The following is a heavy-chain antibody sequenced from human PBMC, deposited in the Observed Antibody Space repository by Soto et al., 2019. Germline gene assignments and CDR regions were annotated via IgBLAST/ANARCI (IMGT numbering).Heavy chain of an antibody. CDR2: ISSSGSTI. Sequence: GGSLSLACAASGFTFSSYEMNWVRQAPGKGLEWVSYISSSGSTIYYADSVKGRFTISRDNAKNSLYLQMNSLRAEDTAVYYCARDGAGTTPYYYYGMDVWGQGTTVTVS. CDR3: ARDGAGTTPYYYYGMDV. V-gene: IGHV3-48*03. J-gene: IGHJ6*02. D-gene: IGHD1-7*01. CDR1: GFTFSSYE.